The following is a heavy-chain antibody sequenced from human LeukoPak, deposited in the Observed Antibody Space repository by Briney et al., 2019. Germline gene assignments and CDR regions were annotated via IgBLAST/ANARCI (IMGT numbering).Heavy chain of an antibody. D-gene: IGHD3-10*01. J-gene: IGHJ4*02. CDR3: ARAPGYYYGSGSPFYFDY. Sequence: ASVKVSCKASGYTFAGYYMHWVRQAPGQGLEWLGWINPNSGGTNYAQKFQGRVTMTRDTSISTAYMELSRLRSDDTAVYYCARAPGYYYGSGSPFYFDYWGQGTLVTVSS. CDR2: INPNSGGT. V-gene: IGHV1-2*02. CDR1: GYTFAGYY.